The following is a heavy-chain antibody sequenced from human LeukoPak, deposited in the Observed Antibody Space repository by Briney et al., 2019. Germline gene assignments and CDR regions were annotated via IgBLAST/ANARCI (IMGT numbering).Heavy chain of an antibody. D-gene: IGHD6-19*01. Sequence: KPSQTLSLTCTVSGGSISSGDYYWSWIRQPPGKGLEWIGYIYYTGTTYYSPSLKSRVTISVDTSKNQFSLKLSSVTAADTAVYYCATDVAVAGTGAFDIWGPGTMVTVSS. CDR1: GGSISSGDYY. V-gene: IGHV4-30-4*08. CDR3: ATDVAVAGTGAFDI. CDR2: IYYTGTT. J-gene: IGHJ3*02.